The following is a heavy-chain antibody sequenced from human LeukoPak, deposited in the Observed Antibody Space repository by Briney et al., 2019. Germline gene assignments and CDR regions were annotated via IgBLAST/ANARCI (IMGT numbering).Heavy chain of an antibody. V-gene: IGHV4-4*07. CDR3: TRGLHTSLPFH. Sequence: FGTLSLTRTVSGGSISTPFWGWIRQTPPKELEWIGRVYPDGSPNYNPSLEGRVTMSRDTSQNQFSLKLSSVTAADTAVYYCTRGLHTSLPFHWGQGTRVTVSA. J-gene: IGHJ4*02. CDR1: GGSISTPF. CDR2: VYPDGSP. D-gene: IGHD2/OR15-2a*01.